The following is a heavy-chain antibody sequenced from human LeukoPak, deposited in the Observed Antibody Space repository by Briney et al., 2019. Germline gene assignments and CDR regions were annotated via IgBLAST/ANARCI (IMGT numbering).Heavy chain of an antibody. J-gene: IGHJ4*02. CDR1: GCTFIGYY. CDR2: INLNTGDT. Sequence: ASVKVSCKASGCTFIGYYIHWVRQAPGQGHEWMGWINLNTGDTDYAPKFQGRVTMTRDTSITTAYMELSRLRYDDTAVYYCARDKPVLYYWGRGTLVTVSS. V-gene: IGHV1-2*02. CDR3: ARDKPVLYY. D-gene: IGHD6-6*01.